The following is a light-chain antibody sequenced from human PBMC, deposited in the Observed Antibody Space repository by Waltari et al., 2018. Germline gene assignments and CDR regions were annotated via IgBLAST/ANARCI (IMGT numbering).Light chain of an antibody. V-gene: IGLV2-14*02. Sequence: QSALTQPASVSGSPGQSIAXXXXXXXXXXXXXXXXXXFQHSPGASPKLICYEGSKRPSGVSLLVSGSKSGSTASLTIPGLQAEDETTYYCCSYTSTSTYVFGNGTKVAVL. CDR2: EGS. CDR1: XXXXXXXXX. J-gene: IGLJ1*01. CDR3: CSYTSTSTYV.